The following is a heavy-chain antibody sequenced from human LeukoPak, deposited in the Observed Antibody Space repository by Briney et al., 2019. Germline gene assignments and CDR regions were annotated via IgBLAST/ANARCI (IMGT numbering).Heavy chain of an antibody. J-gene: IGHJ4*02. Sequence: PGGSLRLSCAASGFTFSSYAMSWVRQAPGKGLEWVSVIYSGVSTYYADSVKGRFTISRDNPKNTLYLQMNSLRAEDTAVYYCARAFGPVTTGLAFDYWGQGTLVTVSS. D-gene: IGHD4-17*01. CDR2: IYSGVST. CDR1: GFTFSSYA. CDR3: ARAFGPVTTGLAFDY. V-gene: IGHV3-66*01.